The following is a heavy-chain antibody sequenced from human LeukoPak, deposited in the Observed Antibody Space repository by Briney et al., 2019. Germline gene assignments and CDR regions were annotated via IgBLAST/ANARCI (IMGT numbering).Heavy chain of an antibody. CDR3: ARDFAFLWFGEPHSEYYFDY. J-gene: IGHJ4*02. CDR1: GGTFSSYY. V-gene: IGHV1-46*01. D-gene: IGHD3-10*01. CDR2: INPSGGST. Sequence: ASVKVSCKASGGTFSSYYMHWVRQAPGQGLEWMGIINPSGGSTSYAQKFQGRVTMTRDTSTSTVYMELSSLRSEDTAVYYCARDFAFLWFGEPHSEYYFDYWGQGTLVTVSS.